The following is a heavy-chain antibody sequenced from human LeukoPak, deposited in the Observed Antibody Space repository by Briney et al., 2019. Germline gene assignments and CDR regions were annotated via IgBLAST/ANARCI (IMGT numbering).Heavy chain of an antibody. CDR2: INHSGST. CDR1: GGSFSGYY. D-gene: IGHD3-3*01. CDR3: ARDAPYYDFWSGHMDV. V-gene: IGHV4-34*01. J-gene: IGHJ6*02. Sequence: SETLSLTCAVYGGSFSGYYWSWIRQPPGKGLEWIGEINHSGSTNYNPSLKSRVTISVDTSKNQFSLKLSSVTAADTAVYYCARDAPYYDFWSGHMDVWGQGTTVTVSS.